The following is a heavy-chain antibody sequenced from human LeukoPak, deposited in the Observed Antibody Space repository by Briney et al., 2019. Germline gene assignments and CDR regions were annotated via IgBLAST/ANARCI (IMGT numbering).Heavy chain of an antibody. D-gene: IGHD2-15*01. V-gene: IGHV3-23*01. CDR3: ANGWSPDY. CDR2: ISGSGGST. Sequence: PGGSLRLSCAASGFTFSSYAMSWVRQAPGKGLEWVSTISGSGGSTYYADSVKGRFTIFRDNSKNTLYLQMNSLRAEDTAVYHCANGWSPDYWGRGTLVTVSS. J-gene: IGHJ4*02. CDR1: GFTFSSYA.